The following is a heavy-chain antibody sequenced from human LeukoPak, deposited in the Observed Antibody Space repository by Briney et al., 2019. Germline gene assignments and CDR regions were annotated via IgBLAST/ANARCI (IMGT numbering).Heavy chain of an antibody. V-gene: IGHV4-34*01. CDR1: DGSFIGFH. CDR3: APPPYYYEAKGYSVA. J-gene: IGHJ5*02. CDR2: INHSGST. Sequence: SETLSLTCAVYDGSFIGFHWNWIRQAPGKGLEWIGDINHSGSTNYNPSLTSRVTISVDPSKNQFSLNLSSVTAADTAVYYCAPPPYYYEAKGYSVAWGQGTLVTVSS. D-gene: IGHD3-22*01.